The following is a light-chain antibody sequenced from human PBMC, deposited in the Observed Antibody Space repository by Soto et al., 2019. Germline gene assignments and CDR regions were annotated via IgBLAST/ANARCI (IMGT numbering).Light chain of an antibody. CDR3: QSYDISLSASSPSWV. CDR1: SSNLGAGFD. Sequence: QSVLTQPPSVSGAPGQRVTISCTGSSSNLGAGFDVHWYQQFPGTAPQLLMYGTNNRPSGVPDRFSGSKSGTSASLAITGLQAEDEADYYCQSYDISLSASSPSWVFGGGTQLTVL. V-gene: IGLV1-40*01. J-gene: IGLJ3*02. CDR2: GTN.